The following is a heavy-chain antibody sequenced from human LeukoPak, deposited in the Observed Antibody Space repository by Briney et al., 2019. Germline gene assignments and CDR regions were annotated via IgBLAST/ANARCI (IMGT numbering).Heavy chain of an antibody. CDR2: ISSTGVST. V-gene: IGHV3-64*01. CDR3: ARRLTGYNSGYDY. J-gene: IGHJ4*02. CDR1: GFTFSSYA. D-gene: IGHD6-19*01. Sequence: GGSLSLSCAASGFTFSSYAMHWVRQAPGKGLEYVSAISSTGVSTYYANSVKGRFTISRDNSKNTLHLQMDSLRVEDMAVYYCARRLTGYNSGYDYWGQGTLVTVSS.